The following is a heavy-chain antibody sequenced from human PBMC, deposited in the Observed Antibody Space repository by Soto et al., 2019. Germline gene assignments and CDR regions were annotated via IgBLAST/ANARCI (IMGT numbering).Heavy chain of an antibody. CDR3: ARTPDI. V-gene: IGHV4-30-2*01. J-gene: IGHJ3*02. CDR2: IYHSGST. Sequence: LSLTCTVSGGSVSSLTHYWGWIRQPPGKSLEWIGYIYHSGSTYYNPSLKSRVTISVDRSKNQFSLKLSSVTAADTAVYYCARTPDIWGQGTMVTVSS. CDR1: GGSVSSLTHY.